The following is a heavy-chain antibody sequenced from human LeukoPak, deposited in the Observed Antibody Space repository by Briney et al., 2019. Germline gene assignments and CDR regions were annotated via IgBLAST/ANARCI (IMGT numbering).Heavy chain of an antibody. V-gene: IGHV3-64*01. CDR2: ISSNGVST. D-gene: IGHD5-18*01. CDR1: GFTFSSYA. CDR3: ARNTSMSYYFDS. Sequence: GGSLTLSCAPSGFTFSSYAMHRVRQAPGTGLEYVSGISSNGVSTYYANSVKGRFTISRDNSKNTLYLQVGSLRAEDMAVYYCARNTSMSYYFDSWGQGTLVTVSS. J-gene: IGHJ4*02.